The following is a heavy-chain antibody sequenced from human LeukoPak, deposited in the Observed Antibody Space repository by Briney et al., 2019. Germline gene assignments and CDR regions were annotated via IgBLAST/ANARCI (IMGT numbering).Heavy chain of an antibody. CDR2: ISGSGGHI. D-gene: IGHD2-15*01. Sequence: GGSLRLSCAAYGFTFSSSAMSWVRQAPGKGLEWVAAISGSGGHIDNADSLKDRFTISRDNSKNTLYLQMNSLRAEDTAIYYCAKDPCGGGSCYGSYDSWGQGTLVTVPS. CDR3: AKDPCGGGSCYGSYDS. CDR1: GFTFSSSA. J-gene: IGHJ4*02. V-gene: IGHV3-23*01.